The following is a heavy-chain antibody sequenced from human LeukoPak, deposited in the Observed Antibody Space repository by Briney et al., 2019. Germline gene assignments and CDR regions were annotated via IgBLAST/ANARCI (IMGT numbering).Heavy chain of an antibody. CDR1: GGTFSSYA. CDR2: IIPILGIA. V-gene: IGHV1-69*04. D-gene: IGHD3-22*01. Sequence: GASGKVSCKASGGTFSSYAISWVRQAPGQGLEWMGRIIPILGIANYAQKFQGRVTIPADKSTSTAYMELSSLRSEDTAVYYCAQYHDSRGYYSDYWGQRTLVTVSS. J-gene: IGHJ4*02. CDR3: AQYHDSRGYYSDY.